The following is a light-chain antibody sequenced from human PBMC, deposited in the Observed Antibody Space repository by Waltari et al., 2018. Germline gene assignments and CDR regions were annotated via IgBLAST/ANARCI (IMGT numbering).Light chain of an antibody. J-gene: IGKJ4*01. Sequence: DFVMTQSPDSLAVSLGERATINCKSSQTVLYSSNNKNDLVWYQQKPGQPPKLLIYWASTRESGVPDRFSGSGSGTDFTLTISSLQAEDVAVYYCQQYYSTPLAFGGGTKVEIK. CDR3: QQYYSTPLA. CDR2: WAS. V-gene: IGKV4-1*01. CDR1: QTVLYSSNNKND.